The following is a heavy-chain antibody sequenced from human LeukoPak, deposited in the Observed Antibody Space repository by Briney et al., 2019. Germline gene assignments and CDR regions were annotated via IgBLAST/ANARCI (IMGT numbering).Heavy chain of an antibody. J-gene: IGHJ6*02. Sequence: GGSLRLPCAASGFTFSSYSMNWVRQAPGKGLEWVSYISSSSSTIYYADSVKGRFTISRDNSKNTLYLQMNSLRAEDTAVYYCAKVYSSGWSYYYGMDVWGQGTTVTVSS. CDR3: AKVYSSGWSYYYGMDV. D-gene: IGHD6-19*01. V-gene: IGHV3-48*01. CDR1: GFTFSSYS. CDR2: ISSSSSTI.